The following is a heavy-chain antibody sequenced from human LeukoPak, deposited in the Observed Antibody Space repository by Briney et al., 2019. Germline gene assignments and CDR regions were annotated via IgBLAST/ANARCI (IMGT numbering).Heavy chain of an antibody. CDR3: ARRLRFAEGAYFDY. D-gene: IGHD3-16*01. CDR2: TYPGDSDT. V-gene: IGHV5-51*01. Sequence: GGSLKISCKASGYRFTRYWMGWVRQAPGKGLEGVGITYPGDSDTAYSPSFQGQVTISADKSITTAYLQWSSLKASDTGIYYCARRLRFAEGAYFDYWGRGTLVTVSS. J-gene: IGHJ4*02. CDR1: GYRFTRYW.